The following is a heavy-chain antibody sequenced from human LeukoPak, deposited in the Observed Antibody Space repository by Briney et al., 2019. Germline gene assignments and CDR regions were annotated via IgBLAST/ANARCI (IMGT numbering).Heavy chain of an antibody. J-gene: IGHJ3*02. V-gene: IGHV3-9*03. CDR2: ISWNSGSI. Sequence: GRSLRLSCAASGFTFDDYAMHWVPQAPGKGLEWVSGISWNSGSIGYADSVKGRFTISRDNAKNSLYLQMNSLTAEAMALYYCAKGQWLVRGAAFDIWGQGTMVTVSS. D-gene: IGHD6-19*01. CDR3: AKGQWLVRGAAFDI. CDR1: GFTFDDYA.